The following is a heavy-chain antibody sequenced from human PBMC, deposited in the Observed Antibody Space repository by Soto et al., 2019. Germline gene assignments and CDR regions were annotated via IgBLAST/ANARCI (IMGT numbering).Heavy chain of an antibody. CDR3: ARENPSDYYGMDV. J-gene: IGHJ6*02. CDR1: GFTFSSYW. Sequence: GGSLRLSCAASGFTFSSYWMSWVRQAPGKGLEWVANVKQDGSEKYYVDSVKGRFTISRDNAKNSLYLQMNSLRAEDTAVYYCARENPSDYYGMDVWGQGTTVTVSS. CDR2: VKQDGSEK. V-gene: IGHV3-7*01.